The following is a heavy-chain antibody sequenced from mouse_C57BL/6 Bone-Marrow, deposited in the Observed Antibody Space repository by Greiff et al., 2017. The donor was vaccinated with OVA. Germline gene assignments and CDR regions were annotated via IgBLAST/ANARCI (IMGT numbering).Heavy chain of an antibody. D-gene: IGHD6-5*01. Sequence: QVQLQQPGTELVKPGASVKLSCKASGYTFTSYWITWVKQRPGQGLEWIGDIYPGSGSTNYNEKFKSKATLTVDTSSSTAYMQLSSLTSEDSAVYYCAREPTYAMDYWGQGTSVTVSS. V-gene: IGHV1-55*01. CDR2: IYPGSGST. CDR3: AREPTYAMDY. CDR1: GYTFTSYW. J-gene: IGHJ4*01.